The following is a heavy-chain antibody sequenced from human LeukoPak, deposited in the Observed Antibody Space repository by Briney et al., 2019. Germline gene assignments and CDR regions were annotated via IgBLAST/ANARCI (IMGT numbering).Heavy chain of an antibody. J-gene: IGHJ4*01. D-gene: IGHD3-3*01. Sequence: PSETLSLTCTVSGGSISSSSYYWGWIRQPPGKGLEWIGSIYYSGSTYYNPSLKSRVTISVDTSKNQFSLKLTSVTAADTAVYSCARLARSPLLEWSYFDSWGHGTLVTVSS. CDR1: GGSISSSSYY. CDR2: IYYSGST. CDR3: ARLARSPLLEWSYFDS. V-gene: IGHV4-39*01.